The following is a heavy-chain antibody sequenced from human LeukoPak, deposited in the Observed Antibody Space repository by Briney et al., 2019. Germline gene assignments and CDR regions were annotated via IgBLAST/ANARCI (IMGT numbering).Heavy chain of an antibody. CDR1: GGTFSSYA. J-gene: IGHJ6*03. CDR2: IIPIFGTA. D-gene: IGHD3-16*01. V-gene: IGHV1-69*05. Sequence: SVKVSCKASGGTFSSYAISWVRQAPGQGLEWMGGIIPIFGTANYAQKFQGRVTITTDESTSTAYMELGSLRSEDTAVYYCASPVRLGYYYYMDVWGKGTTVTVSS. CDR3: ASPVRLGYYYYMDV.